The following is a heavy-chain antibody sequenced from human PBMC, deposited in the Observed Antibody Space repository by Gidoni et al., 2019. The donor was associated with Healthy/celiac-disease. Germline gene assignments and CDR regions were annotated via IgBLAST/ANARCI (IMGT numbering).Heavy chain of an antibody. D-gene: IGHD2-2*01. CDR1: GYTITSYG. CDR2: ISAYNGNT. J-gene: IGHJ4*02. Sequence: QVQLVQSGAEVQKPGASVKVSCKASGYTITSYGISWVRQAPGQGLEWMGWISAYNGNTNYAQKLQGRVTMTTDTSTSTAYMELRSLRSDDTAVYYCARDPSALVPAAQHFGYWGQGTLVTVSS. CDR3: ARDPSALVPAAQHFGY. V-gene: IGHV1-18*01.